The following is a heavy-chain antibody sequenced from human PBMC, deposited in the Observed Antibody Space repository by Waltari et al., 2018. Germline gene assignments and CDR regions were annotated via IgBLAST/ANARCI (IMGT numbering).Heavy chain of an antibody. CDR1: GFRFDDYA. J-gene: IGHJ4*02. CDR3: VKGGWGFGAFYEQH. D-gene: IGHD3-10*01. Sequence: EVQLVTSGGGLVQPGRSLRLACVGSGFRFDDYAMYWVRQRPGKGLEWLSGIGWNSGAIGYADSVRVRFSTYRDNARKSLYLQMGRLRPEDTALYYCVKGGWGFGAFYEQHWGQGIQVTVSS. V-gene: IGHV3-9*01. CDR2: IGWNSGAI.